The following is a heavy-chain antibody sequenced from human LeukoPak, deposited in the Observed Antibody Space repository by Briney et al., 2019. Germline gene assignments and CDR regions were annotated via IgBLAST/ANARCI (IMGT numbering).Heavy chain of an antibody. D-gene: IGHD6-13*01. CDR2: IYYSGST. V-gene: IGHV4-59*01. Sequence: SETLSLTCTVSGGSISSYYWSWIRQPPGKGLEWIGYIYYSGSTNYNPSLKSRVTISVDTSKNQFSLKLSSVTAAGTAVYYCARKENIAAAAFDYWGQGTLVTVSS. CDR3: ARKENIAAAAFDY. J-gene: IGHJ4*02. CDR1: GGSISSYY.